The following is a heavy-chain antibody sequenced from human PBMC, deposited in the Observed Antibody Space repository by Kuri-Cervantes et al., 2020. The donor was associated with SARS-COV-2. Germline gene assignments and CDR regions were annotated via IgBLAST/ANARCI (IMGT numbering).Heavy chain of an antibody. CDR1: GFTFSSYA. Sequence: GSLRLSCAASGFTFSSYAMHWVRQAPGKGLEWVAVISYDGSNKYYADSVKGRFTISRDNSKNTLYLQMNSLRAEDTAVYYCARDGGVACSSTSCYYDYWGQGTLVTVSS. V-gene: IGHV3-30-3*01. D-gene: IGHD2-2*01. J-gene: IGHJ4*02. CDR3: ARDGGVACSSTSCYYDY. CDR2: ISYDGSNK.